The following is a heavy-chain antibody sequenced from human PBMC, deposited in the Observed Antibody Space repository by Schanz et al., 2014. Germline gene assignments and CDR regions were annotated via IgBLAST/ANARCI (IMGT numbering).Heavy chain of an antibody. V-gene: IGHV3-23*01. CDR3: ARDRRNADLDY. Sequence: EVQLLESGGGLVQPGGSLRLSCAASGFTFSSYAMSWVRQAPGKGLEWVSFIYIGGTIYYADSVKGRFTISRDNAKNSLYLEMNSLRAEDTALYYCARDRRNADLDYWGQGTLVTVSS. CDR2: FIYIGGTI. J-gene: IGHJ4*02. CDR1: GFTFSSYA. D-gene: IGHD1-1*01.